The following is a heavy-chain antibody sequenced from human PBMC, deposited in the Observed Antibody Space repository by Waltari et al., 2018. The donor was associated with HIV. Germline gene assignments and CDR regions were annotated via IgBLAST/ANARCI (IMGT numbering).Heavy chain of an antibody. V-gene: IGHV3-23*01. CDR1: GFTFSSCA. D-gene: IGHD3-10*01. CDR3: AKDSVGFNRPLDS. Sequence: EVQLLESGGDLVQPGGSLRLSCAASGFTFSSCAMNWVRPAPGRGLEWGAGISGNRDNTNYADSVKGRFSISRDNSKNTVALQMNSLRSEDTAVYYCAKDSVGFNRPLDSWGQGTLVSIST. J-gene: IGHJ4*02. CDR2: ISGNRDNT.